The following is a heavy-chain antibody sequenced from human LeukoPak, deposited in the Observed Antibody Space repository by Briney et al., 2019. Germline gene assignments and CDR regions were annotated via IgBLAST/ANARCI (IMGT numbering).Heavy chain of an antibody. V-gene: IGHV3-33*01. CDR3: ARGTKYGMDV. J-gene: IGHJ6*02. CDR2: IWYDGSNK. D-gene: IGHD1-7*01. Sequence: GALRLPCSASGFTFSRYGLQWVRQAPGKGLEGVAVIWYDGSNKYYADSVKGRFTISRDNSKNTLYLQMNSLRAEDTAVYYCARGTKYGMDVWGQGTTVTVSS. CDR1: GFTFSRYG.